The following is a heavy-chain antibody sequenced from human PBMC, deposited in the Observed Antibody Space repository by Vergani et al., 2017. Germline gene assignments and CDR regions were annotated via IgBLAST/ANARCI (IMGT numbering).Heavy chain of an antibody. Sequence: VELLESGGGLAQPGGSLRVSCSASGFRVTTYYMSWVRQAPGKGLEWVGFVRNKEDGGTPEHAASVKGRFTISRDDSKAIAYLQMNSLKTEDTAVYYCTTCFPGSSWSTYWGQGTLVTVSS. CDR1: GFRVTTYY. J-gene: IGHJ4*01. D-gene: IGHD6-13*01. CDR3: TTCFPGSSWSTY. CDR2: VRNKEDGGTP. V-gene: IGHV3-49*04.